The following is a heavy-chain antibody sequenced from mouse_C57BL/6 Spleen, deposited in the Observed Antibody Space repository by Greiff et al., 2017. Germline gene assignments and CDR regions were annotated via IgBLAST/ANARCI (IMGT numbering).Heavy chain of an antibody. V-gene: IGHV1-52*01. CDR3: AVYYDYDAY. J-gene: IGHJ3*01. Sequence: QVQLQQPGAELARPGSSVKLSCKASGYTFTSYWMHWVKQRPIQGLEWIGNIDPSDSETHYNQKFKDKATLTVDKSSSTAYMQLSSLTSEDSAVYYCAVYYDYDAYWGQGTLVTVSA. D-gene: IGHD2-4*01. CDR1: GYTFTSYW. CDR2: IDPSDSET.